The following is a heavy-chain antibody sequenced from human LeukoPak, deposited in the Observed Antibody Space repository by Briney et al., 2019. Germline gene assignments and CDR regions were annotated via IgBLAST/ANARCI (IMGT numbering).Heavy chain of an antibody. CDR3: ARTWELRYFDY. CDR2: ISSSSSTI. J-gene: IGHJ4*02. V-gene: IGHV3-48*01. CDR1: GFILSNYA. D-gene: IGHD1-26*01. Sequence: GGSLRLSCAASGFILSNYAMSWVRQAPGKGLEWVSYISSSSSTIYYADSVKGRFTISRDNAKNSLYLQMNSLRAEDTAVYYCARTWELRYFDYWGQGTLVTVSS.